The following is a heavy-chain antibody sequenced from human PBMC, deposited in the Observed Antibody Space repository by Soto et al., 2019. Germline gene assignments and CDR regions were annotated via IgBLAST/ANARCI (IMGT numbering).Heavy chain of an antibody. J-gene: IGHJ6*02. CDR3: AREGYDILTGYYDYYYYGMDV. D-gene: IGHD3-9*01. V-gene: IGHV1-3*01. CDR2: INAGNGNT. Sequence: APVKATCKASGYTFTSNSMHWVRQAPGQRLEWMGWINAGNGNTKYSQKFQGRVTITRDTSASTAYMELSSLRSEDTAVYYCAREGYDILTGYYDYYYYGMDVWGHGTTVTVSS. CDR1: GYTFTSNS.